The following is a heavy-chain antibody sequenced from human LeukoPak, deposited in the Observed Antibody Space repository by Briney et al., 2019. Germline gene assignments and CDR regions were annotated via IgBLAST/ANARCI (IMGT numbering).Heavy chain of an antibody. V-gene: IGHV1-2*02. Sequence: ASVKVSCKASGYTFTGYYMHWVRQVPGQGLEWMGWINPNSGGTNYAQKFQGRVTMTRDTSISTAYMELSRLRSDDTAVYYCARELDQEACLRDWGQGTLVTVSS. CDR3: ARELDQEACLRD. D-gene: IGHD3-16*01. CDR2: INPNSGGT. J-gene: IGHJ4*02. CDR1: GYTFTGYY.